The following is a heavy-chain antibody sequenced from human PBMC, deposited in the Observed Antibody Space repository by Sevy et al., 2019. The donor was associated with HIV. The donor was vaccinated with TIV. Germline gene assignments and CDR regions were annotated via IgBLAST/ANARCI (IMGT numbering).Heavy chain of an antibody. Sequence: SETLSLTCAVSGGSINSFFWSWIRQSPGKGLEWIGYVYDSGNSEYNPPLRSRVTISVDTSKKQFSLKLSSVTAADTAVYYCAGGGGIYYDSRGFHPQYYFDSWGQGTLVTVSS. V-gene: IGHV4-59*01. CDR1: GGSINSFF. D-gene: IGHD3-22*01. CDR3: AGGGGIYYDSRGFHPQYYFDS. J-gene: IGHJ4*02. CDR2: VYDSGNS.